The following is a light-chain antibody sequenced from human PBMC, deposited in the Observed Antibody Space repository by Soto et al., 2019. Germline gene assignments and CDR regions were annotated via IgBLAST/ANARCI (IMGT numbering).Light chain of an antibody. CDR3: SSYTTSTTLEV. CDR2: DVS. V-gene: IGLV2-14*01. CDR1: SSDVGAYNY. J-gene: IGLJ2*01. Sequence: QSALTQPASVSGSPGQSITISCTGTSSDVGAYNYVSWYQQHPGKAPKLMIYDVSNRPSGVSNCFSGSKSGNTASLTISGLQAEDEADYYCSSYTTSTTLEVFGGGTKVTVL.